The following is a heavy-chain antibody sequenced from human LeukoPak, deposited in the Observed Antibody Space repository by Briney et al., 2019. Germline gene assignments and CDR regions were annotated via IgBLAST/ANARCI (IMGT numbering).Heavy chain of an antibody. CDR2: IWYDGSNK. D-gene: IGHD3-22*01. CDR3: ARDISRYYYDSSGYFGY. Sequence: PGGSLRLSCAASGFTFSSYGMHWVRQAPGKGLEWVAVIWYDGSNKYYADSVKGRFTISRDNSKNTLYLQMNSLRAEDTAVYYCARDISRYYYDSSGYFGYWGQGTLVTVSS. J-gene: IGHJ4*02. CDR1: GFTFSSYG. V-gene: IGHV3-33*01.